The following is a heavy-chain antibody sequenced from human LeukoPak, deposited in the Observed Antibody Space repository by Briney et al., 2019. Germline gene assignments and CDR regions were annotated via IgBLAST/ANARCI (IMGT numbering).Heavy chain of an antibody. V-gene: IGHV4-34*01. J-gene: IGHJ5*02. Sequence: SETLSLTCAVYGGSFSGYYWSWIRQPPGKRLEWIGEINHSGSTNYNPSLKSRVTISVDTSKNQFSLKLSSVTAADTAVYYCARRISTYYYDSSGYRKMATWFDPWGQGTLVTVSS. CDR1: GGSFSGYY. D-gene: IGHD3-22*01. CDR2: INHSGST. CDR3: ARRISTYYYDSSGYRKMATWFDP.